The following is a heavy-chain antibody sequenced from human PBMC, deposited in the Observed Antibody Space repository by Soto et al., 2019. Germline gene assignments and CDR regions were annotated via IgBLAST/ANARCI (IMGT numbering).Heavy chain of an antibody. V-gene: IGHV1-18*01. D-gene: IGHD1-7*01. CDR3: ARFVRITGTTGWFDP. CDR1: GYTFTSYG. Sequence: ASVKVSCKASGYTFTSYGISWVRQAPGQGLEWMGWISAYNGNTNYAQKLQGRVTMTTDTSTSTAYMELRSLRSDDTAVYYCARFVRITGTTGWFDPWGQGTLVTVSS. J-gene: IGHJ5*02. CDR2: ISAYNGNT.